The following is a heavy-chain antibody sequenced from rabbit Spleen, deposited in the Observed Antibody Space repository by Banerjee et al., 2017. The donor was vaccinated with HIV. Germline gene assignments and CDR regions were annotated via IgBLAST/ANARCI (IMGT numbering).Heavy chain of an antibody. J-gene: IGHJ4*01. CDR3: ARGSATMTMVITGYYLTL. Sequence: QSLEESGGGLVQPEGSLTLTCTASGFTFSSSYYMCWVRQAPGKGLEWIACIYGGSGASTAYAIWAKGRFTISKTSSTTVTLQMTSLTAADTATYFCARGSATMTMVITGYYLTLWGPGTLVTVS. CDR2: IYGGSGAST. D-gene: IGHD2-1*01. CDR1: GFTFSSSYY. V-gene: IGHV1S40*01.